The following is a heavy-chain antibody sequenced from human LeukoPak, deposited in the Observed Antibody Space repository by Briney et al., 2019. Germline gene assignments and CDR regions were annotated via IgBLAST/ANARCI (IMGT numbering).Heavy chain of an antibody. CDR1: GFIFSSYG. CDR3: AKAMTTVTRGDY. Sequence: GGSLRLSCAASGFIFSSYGLHWVRQAPGKGLEWVAFIRYDGTDKYYADSVKGRFTISRDNSENTLYLQMNSLRADDTTVYYCAKAMTTVTRGDYWGQGTLVTVSS. CDR2: IRYDGTDK. D-gene: IGHD4-17*01. J-gene: IGHJ4*02. V-gene: IGHV3-30*02.